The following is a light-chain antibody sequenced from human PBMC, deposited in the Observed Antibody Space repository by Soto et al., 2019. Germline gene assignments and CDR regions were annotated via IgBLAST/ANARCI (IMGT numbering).Light chain of an antibody. CDR1: QSVSSY. CDR3: QQRSDWPVT. J-gene: IGKJ3*01. CDR2: DAS. Sequence: EIVLTQSPATLSLSPGERVTLSCRASQSVSSYLAWYQQKPGQAPTLLIYDASKRATGITPRFSGRGSGTDFLLTISSLEPEDFAVYYCQQRSDWPVTFGPGTTVEFK. V-gene: IGKV3-11*01.